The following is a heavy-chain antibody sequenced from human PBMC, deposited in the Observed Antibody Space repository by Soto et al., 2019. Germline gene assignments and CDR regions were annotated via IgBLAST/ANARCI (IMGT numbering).Heavy chain of an antibody. Sequence: QVQLQQWGAGLLKPSETLSLTCAVYGGSFSGYYWSWIRQPPGKGLEWIGEINHSGSTNYNPSLKSRVTISVDTSKNQFSLKLSSVTAADTGVYYCARAPHNCSGGSCYSPGFDYWGQGTLVTVSS. CDR1: GGSFSGYY. V-gene: IGHV4-34*01. J-gene: IGHJ4*02. D-gene: IGHD2-15*01. CDR2: INHSGST. CDR3: ARAPHNCSGGSCYSPGFDY.